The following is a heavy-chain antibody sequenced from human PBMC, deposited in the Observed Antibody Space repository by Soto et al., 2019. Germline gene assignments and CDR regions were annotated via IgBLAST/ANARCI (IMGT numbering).Heavy chain of an antibody. J-gene: IGHJ4*02. D-gene: IGHD6-13*01. CDR3: AKSGWGAASGSDH. Sequence: SETLSLTCTVSRDSVASFYWSWIRQPPGKGLEWVAYIYYGGKTDYNPSLKSRATISIDTSKNQFSLKLTSVTAADTAVYYCAKSGWGAASGSDHWGQGTLVTVSS. V-gene: IGHV4-59*02. CDR2: IYYGGKT. CDR1: RDSVASFY.